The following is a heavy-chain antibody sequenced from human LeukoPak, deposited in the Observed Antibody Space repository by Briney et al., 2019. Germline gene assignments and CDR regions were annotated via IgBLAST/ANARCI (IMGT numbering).Heavy chain of an antibody. CDR1: GGSISSSSYY. CDR3: ARRELYSSWPFDY. Sequence: PSETLSLTCTVSGGSISSSSYYWGWIRQPPGKGLEWIGSIYYSGSTYYNPSLKSRVTISVDTSKNQFSLKLSSVTAADTAVYYCARRELYSSWPFDYWGQGTLVTVSS. D-gene: IGHD6-13*01. J-gene: IGHJ4*02. CDR2: IYYSGST. V-gene: IGHV4-39*01.